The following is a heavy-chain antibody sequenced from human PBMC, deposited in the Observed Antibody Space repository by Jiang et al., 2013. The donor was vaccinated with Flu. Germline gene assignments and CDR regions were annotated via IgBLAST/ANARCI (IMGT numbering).Heavy chain of an antibody. J-gene: IGHJ3*02. CDR1: GYSFNSYG. D-gene: IGHD3-16*02. CDR3: AREGFITKILGDAFDI. Sequence: EVKKPGASVKVSCKTSGYSFNSYGITWVRQAPGQGLEWMGWIRGYNGNTDYAQKFQGRVTMTTDTSTTTAYMELRGLRSDDTAVYYCAREGFITKILGDAFDIWGQGTMVTVSS. CDR2: IRGYNGNT. V-gene: IGHV1-18*04.